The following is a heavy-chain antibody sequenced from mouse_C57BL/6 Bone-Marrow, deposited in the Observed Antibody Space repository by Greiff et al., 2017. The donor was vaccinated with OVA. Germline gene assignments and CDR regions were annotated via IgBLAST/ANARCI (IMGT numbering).Heavy chain of an antibody. CDR3: ARDYYDLYYYAMDY. V-gene: IGHV1-26*01. Sequence: EVQLQQSGPELVKPGASVKISCKASGYTFTDYYMNWVKQSHGKSLEWIGDINPNNGGTSYNQKFKGKATLTVDKSSSTAYMELRSLTSEDSAVYYCARDYYDLYYYAMDYWGQGTSVTVSS. CDR2: INPNNGGT. D-gene: IGHD2-4*01. J-gene: IGHJ4*01. CDR1: GYTFTDYY.